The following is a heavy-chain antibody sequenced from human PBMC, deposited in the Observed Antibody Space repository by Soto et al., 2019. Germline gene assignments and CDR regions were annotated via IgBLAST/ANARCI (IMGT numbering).Heavy chain of an antibody. D-gene: IGHD6-13*01. J-gene: IGHJ4*02. CDR1: GGSISSGGYY. V-gene: IGHV4-31*03. Sequence: SETLSLTCTVSGGSISSGGYYWSWIRQHPGKGLEWIGYIYYSGSTYYNPSLKSRVTISVDTSKNQFSLKLSSVTAADTAVYYCAREKGAAAGLYYFDYWGQGTLVTVSS. CDR2: IYYSGST. CDR3: AREKGAAAGLYYFDY.